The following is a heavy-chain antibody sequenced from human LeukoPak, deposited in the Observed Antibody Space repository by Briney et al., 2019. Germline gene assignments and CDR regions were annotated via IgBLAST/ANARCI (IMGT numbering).Heavy chain of an antibody. D-gene: IGHD6-13*01. J-gene: IGHJ4*02. Sequence: ASVKVSCKASGYTFTGYYMHWVRQAPGQGLEWMGWINPNSGGTNYAQKFQGRVTMTRDTSISTAYMKLSRLRSDDTAVYYCARSRGRAAAGNFDYWGQGTLVTVSS. CDR2: INPNSGGT. CDR1: GYTFTGYY. CDR3: ARSRGRAAAGNFDY. V-gene: IGHV1-2*02.